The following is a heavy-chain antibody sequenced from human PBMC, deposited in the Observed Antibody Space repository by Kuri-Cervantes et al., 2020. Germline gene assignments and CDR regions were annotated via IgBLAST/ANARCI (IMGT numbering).Heavy chain of an antibody. Sequence: GESLKISCAASGFTFNNYYMSWIRQVPGKGLEWVSYISTSGSPIYYADSVKGRFTISRDNAKSSLLLQMNSLRAEDTAVYYCARGSTRLDYWGQGTLVTVSS. J-gene: IGHJ4*02. V-gene: IGHV3-11*01. D-gene: IGHD4-11*01. CDR1: GFTFNNYY. CDR3: ARGSTRLDY. CDR2: ISTSGSPI.